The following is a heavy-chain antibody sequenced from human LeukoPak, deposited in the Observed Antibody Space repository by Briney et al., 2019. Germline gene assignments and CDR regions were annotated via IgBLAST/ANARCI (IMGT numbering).Heavy chain of an antibody. CDR1: GFTFSSYS. Sequence: GGSLRLSCAASGFTFSSYSMNWVRQAPGKGLEWVSYISSSGSTIYYADSVKGRFTISRDNAKNSLYLQMNSLRAEDTAVYYCARDLGFGESFDYWGQGTLVTVSS. CDR2: ISSSGSTI. CDR3: ARDLGFGESFDY. J-gene: IGHJ4*02. D-gene: IGHD3-10*01. V-gene: IGHV3-48*04.